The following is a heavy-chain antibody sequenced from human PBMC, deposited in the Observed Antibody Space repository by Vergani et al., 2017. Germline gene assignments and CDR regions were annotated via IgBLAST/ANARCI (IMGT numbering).Heavy chain of an antibody. CDR3: ARGAARPGGYQIYYYYYYGMDV. V-gene: IGHV5-51*03. J-gene: IGHJ6*02. D-gene: IGHD3-22*01. CDR2: IYPGDSDT. CDR1: GYSFTSYW. Sequence: EVQLVQSGAEVKKPGESLKISCKGSGYSFTSYWIGWVRQMPGKGLEWMGIIYPGDSDTRYSPSFQGQVTISADKSISTAYLQWSSLKASGTAMYYCARGAARPGGYQIYYYYYYGMDVWGQGTTVTVSS.